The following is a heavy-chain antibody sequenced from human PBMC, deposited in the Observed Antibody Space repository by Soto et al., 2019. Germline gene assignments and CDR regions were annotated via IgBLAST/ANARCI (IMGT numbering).Heavy chain of an antibody. V-gene: IGHV3-30-3*01. CDR2: ISYDGSNK. CDR3: ASSRGCIAAFDY. Sequence: QVQLVESGGGVVQPGRSLRLSCAASGFTFSSYAMHWVRQAPGKGLEWVAVISYDGSNKYYADSVKGRFTISRDNSKNTLYLQMNSLRAEDTAVYYWASSRGCIAAFDYWGQGTLVTVSS. D-gene: IGHD2-15*01. J-gene: IGHJ4*02. CDR1: GFTFSSYA.